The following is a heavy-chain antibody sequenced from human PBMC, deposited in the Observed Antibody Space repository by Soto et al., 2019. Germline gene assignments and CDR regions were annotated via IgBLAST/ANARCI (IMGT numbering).Heavy chain of an antibody. J-gene: IGHJ6*03. Sequence: PSETLSLTCTVSGGSISSYYWSWIRQPPGKGLEWIGYIYYSGSTNYNPSLKSRVTISVDTSKNQFSLKVSSVTAADTAVYYCARGLANDYYYYYMDVWGKGTTVTVSS. CDR3: ARGLANDYYYYYMDV. CDR1: GGSISSYY. CDR2: IYYSGST. V-gene: IGHV4-59*01.